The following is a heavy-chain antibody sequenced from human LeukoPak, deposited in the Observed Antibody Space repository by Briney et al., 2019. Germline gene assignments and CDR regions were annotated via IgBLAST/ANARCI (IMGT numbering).Heavy chain of an antibody. J-gene: IGHJ6*02. CDR3: ARCCSGGSCYPAGMDV. D-gene: IGHD2-15*01. V-gene: IGHV3-48*03. CDR1: GFTFSFHE. CDR2: IDSGGATM. Sequence: GGSLRLSCAASGFTFSFHEMNWVRQAPGMGLEGVSYIDSGGATMYYADSVKGRFTISRDNAKNSLYLQMNSLRAEDTAVYYCARCCSGGSCYPAGMDVWGQGATVTVSS.